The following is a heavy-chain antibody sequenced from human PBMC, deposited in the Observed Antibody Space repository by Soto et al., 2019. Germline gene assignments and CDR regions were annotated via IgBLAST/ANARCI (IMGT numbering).Heavy chain of an antibody. CDR2: ILHDGNNK. Sequence: GGSLRLSCAASGFTFSNYIMHWVRQAPGKGLEWVAIILHDGNNKYYADSVKGRFTVSRDNSKNTLYLQMNSLRTEDTAIYYCARDDEGGSYCDLGYWGQGTLVTVSS. CDR1: GFTFSNYI. V-gene: IGHV3-30-3*01. CDR3: ARDDEGGSYCDLGY. D-gene: IGHD3-10*01. J-gene: IGHJ4*02.